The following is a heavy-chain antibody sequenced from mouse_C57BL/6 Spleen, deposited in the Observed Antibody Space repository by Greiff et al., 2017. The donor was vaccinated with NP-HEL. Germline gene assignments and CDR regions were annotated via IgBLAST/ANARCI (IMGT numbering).Heavy chain of an antibody. CDR2: INPNNGGT. CDR3: ARGGDYWGSSRPWFAY. V-gene: IGHV1-18*01. J-gene: IGHJ3*01. D-gene: IGHD1-1*01. Sequence: EVQLQQSGPELVKPGASVKIPCKASGYTFTDYNMDWVKQSHGKSLEWIGDINPNNGGTIYNQKFQGKATLTVDKSSSTAYMELRSLTSEDTPGYYGARGGDYWGSSRPWFAYWGQGTLVTVSA. CDR1: GYTFTDYN.